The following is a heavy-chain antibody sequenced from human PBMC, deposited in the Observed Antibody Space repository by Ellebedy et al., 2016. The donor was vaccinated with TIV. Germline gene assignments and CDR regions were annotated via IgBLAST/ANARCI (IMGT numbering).Heavy chain of an antibody. CDR3: AREDGEFSYALDS. V-gene: IGHV2-70*11. CDR2: IYWDEET. D-gene: IGHD3-16*01. CDR1: GFSLSTSGMC. Sequence: SGPTLVNPTETLTLTCTFSGFSLSTSGMCITWIRQPPGKALEWLARIYWDEETYYSTSLQSRLTISKDRTRNQVVLTMPRMEADDSGMYFCAREDGEFSYALDSWGQGILVTVST. J-gene: IGHJ4*02.